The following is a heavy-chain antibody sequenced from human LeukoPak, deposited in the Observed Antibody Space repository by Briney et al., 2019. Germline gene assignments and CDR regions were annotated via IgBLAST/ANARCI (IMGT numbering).Heavy chain of an antibody. V-gene: IGHV3-33*08. D-gene: IGHD2-2*01. CDR2: IWYGGSNK. CDR3: ARAYCSTTTCPRGYYHYSVDV. CDR1: GFTFSSYG. Sequence: GRSLRLSCAASGFTFSSYGMHWVRQAPGKGLEWVAVIWYGGSNKYYADSVKGRFTISRDNSKNTLYLQMNSLRADDTAVYYCARAYCSTTTCPRGYYHYSVDVWGKGTTVTVSS. J-gene: IGHJ6*03.